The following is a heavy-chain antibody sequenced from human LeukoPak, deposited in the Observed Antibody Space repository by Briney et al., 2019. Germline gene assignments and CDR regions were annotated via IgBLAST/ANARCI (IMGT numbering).Heavy chain of an antibody. J-gene: IGHJ6*02. CDR1: GGSISSGGYS. CDR3: ARDLWRDYYYGMDV. Sequence: SETLSLTCAVSGGSISSGGYSWSWIRQPPGKGLEWIGYIYHSGSTYYNPSLKSRVTISVDRSKNQFSLKLSSVTAADTAVYYCARDLWRDYYYGMDVWGQGTTVTVSS. CDR2: IYHSGST. V-gene: IGHV4-30-2*01.